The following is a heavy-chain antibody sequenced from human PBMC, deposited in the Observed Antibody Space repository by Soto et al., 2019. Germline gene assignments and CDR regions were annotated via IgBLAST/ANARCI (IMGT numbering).Heavy chain of an antibody. Sequence: GASVKVSCKASGGTCSSYAISWVRQAPGQGLEWMGGIIPIFGTANYAQKFQGRVTITADESTSTAYMELSSLRSEDTAVYYCARVSPSYSNYEPLSYYYGMDVWGQGTTVTV. D-gene: IGHD4-4*01. V-gene: IGHV1-69*13. J-gene: IGHJ6*02. CDR3: ARVSPSYSNYEPLSYYYGMDV. CDR2: IIPIFGTA. CDR1: GGTCSSYA.